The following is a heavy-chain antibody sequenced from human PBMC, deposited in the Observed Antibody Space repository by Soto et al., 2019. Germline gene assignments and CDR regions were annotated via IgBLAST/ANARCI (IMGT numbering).Heavy chain of an antibody. J-gene: IGHJ4*02. Sequence: PSETLSLTCTVSGGSISSGDYYWSWIRQPPGKGLEWIGYIYYSGSTYYNPSLKSRVTISVDTSKNQFSLKLSSVTAADTAVYYCARDRNSYGRIFDYWGQGTLVTVSS. D-gene: IGHD5-18*01. V-gene: IGHV4-30-4*01. CDR1: GGSISSGDYY. CDR3: ARDRNSYGRIFDY. CDR2: IYYSGST.